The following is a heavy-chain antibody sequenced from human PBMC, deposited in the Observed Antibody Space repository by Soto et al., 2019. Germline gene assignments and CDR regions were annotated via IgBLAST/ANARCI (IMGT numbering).Heavy chain of an antibody. Sequence: SPTLSLTCTVSGGSISSFADYWAWIRQPPGQGLAWIGTVYRHENTYYNPSLKSRVTISVDTAKNQFSLNLRSVTAADTAIYFCARRERYYGSPGWFDPWGQGTLVTV. J-gene: IGHJ5*02. CDR3: ARRERYYGSPGWFDP. V-gene: IGHV4-39*01. D-gene: IGHD3-10*01. CDR1: GGSISSFADY. CDR2: VYRHENT.